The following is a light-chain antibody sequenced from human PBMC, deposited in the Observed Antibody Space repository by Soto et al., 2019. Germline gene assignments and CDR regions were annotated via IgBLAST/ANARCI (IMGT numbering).Light chain of an antibody. CDR3: QHYNSYSEA. CDR2: KAS. J-gene: IGKJ1*01. V-gene: IGKV1-5*03. CDR1: QTISSW. Sequence: DIQMPQYPSPLSGSVGDRFTITCLASQTISSWLAWYQQKPGKAPKLLIYKASTLKSGVPSRFSGSGSGTEFTLTISSLQPDDFATYYCQHYNSYSEAFGQGSKVDIK.